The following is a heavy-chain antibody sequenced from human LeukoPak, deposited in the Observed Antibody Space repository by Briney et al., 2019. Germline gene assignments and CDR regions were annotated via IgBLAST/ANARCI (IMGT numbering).Heavy chain of an antibody. J-gene: IGHJ4*02. D-gene: IGHD6-19*01. CDR3: AKDFSGWYVYDY. CDR1: GFNFNTYT. Sequence: GGSLRLSCAASGFNFNTYTMNWVRQAPGKGLEWVSSISSDSSYIYYADAVHGRFTVSRDNAKNSLYLQMNSLRAEDTALYYCAKDFSGWYVYDYWGQGTLVTVSS. V-gene: IGHV3-21*04. CDR2: ISSDSSYI.